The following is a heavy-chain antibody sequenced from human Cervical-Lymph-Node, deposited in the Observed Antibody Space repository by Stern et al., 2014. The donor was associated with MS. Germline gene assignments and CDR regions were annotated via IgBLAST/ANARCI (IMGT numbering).Heavy chain of an antibody. D-gene: IGHD2-15*01. CDR2: IYWAVDK. V-gene: IGHV2-5*02. Sequence: QITLKESGPTLVKPTQTVTLTCTLSGFSVATAGVGVGWIRQPPGKALEWLALIYWAVDKLYSPSLKNRLTIIKDTSKNQVVLTMTNVDPVDTATYYCAHSRVKYCRGGTCYSSLFDYWGQGTLVTVSS. CDR3: AHSRVKYCRGGTCYSSLFDY. CDR1: GFSVATAGVG. J-gene: IGHJ4*02.